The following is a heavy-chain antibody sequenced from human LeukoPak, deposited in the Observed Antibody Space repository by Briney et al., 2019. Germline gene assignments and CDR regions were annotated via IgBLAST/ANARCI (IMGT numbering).Heavy chain of an antibody. J-gene: IGHJ4*02. CDR1: GYTFTSYG. CDR2: ISAYNGST. D-gene: IGHD3-3*01. V-gene: IGHV1-18*01. Sequence: GASVKVSCKASGYTFTSYGISWVRQAPGQGLEWMGWISAYNGSTNYAQKLQGRVTMTTDTSTSTAYMELRSLRSDDTAVYYCARGAFTVFGVVIMPFDYWGQGTLVTVSS. CDR3: ARGAFTVFGVVIMPFDY.